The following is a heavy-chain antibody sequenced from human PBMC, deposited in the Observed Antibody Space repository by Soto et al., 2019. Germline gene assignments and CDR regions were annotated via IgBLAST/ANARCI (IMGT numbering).Heavy chain of an antibody. CDR3: ARGYYYSDFWSGYPSYFDY. Sequence: ASVKVSCKASGYTFTSYGISWVRQAPGQGLEWMGWISAYNGNTNYAQKLQGRVTMTTDTSTSTAYMELRSLRSDDTAVYYCARGYYYSDFWSGYPSYFDYWGQGTLVTVSS. V-gene: IGHV1-18*04. CDR1: GYTFTSYG. D-gene: IGHD3-3*01. J-gene: IGHJ4*02. CDR2: ISAYNGNT.